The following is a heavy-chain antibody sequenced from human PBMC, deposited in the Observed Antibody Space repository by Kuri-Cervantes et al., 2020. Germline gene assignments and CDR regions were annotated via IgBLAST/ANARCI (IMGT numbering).Heavy chain of an antibody. Sequence: SETLSLTCTVSGGSISSYYRSWIRQPPGKGLEWIGYIYYSGSTNYNPSLKSRVTISVDTSKNQFSLKLSSVTAADTAVYYCARIPAIGVRGVITLYYYYGMDVWGQGTTVTVSS. CDR3: ARIPAIGVRGVITLYYYYGMDV. D-gene: IGHD3-10*01. V-gene: IGHV4-59*01. J-gene: IGHJ6*02. CDR2: IYYSGST. CDR1: GGSISSYY.